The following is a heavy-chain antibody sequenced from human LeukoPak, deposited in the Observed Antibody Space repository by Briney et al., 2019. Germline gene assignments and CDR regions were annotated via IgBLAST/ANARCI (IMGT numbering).Heavy chain of an antibody. CDR3: ARADTGTEYYFDY. V-gene: IGHV4-30-4*01. CDR1: GGSISSGDYY. Sequence: SETLSLTCTVSGGSISSGDYYWSWIRQPPGKGLEWIGYIYYSGSTYYNPSLKSRVTISVDTSKNQFSLKLSSVTAADTAVYYCARADTGTEYYFDYWGQGTLVTVSS. CDR2: IYYSGST. J-gene: IGHJ4*02. D-gene: IGHD5-18*01.